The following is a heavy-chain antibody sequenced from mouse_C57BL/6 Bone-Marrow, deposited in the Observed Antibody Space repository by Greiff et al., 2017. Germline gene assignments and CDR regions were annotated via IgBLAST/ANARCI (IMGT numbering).Heavy chain of an antibody. CDR2: ICPRRGNT. D-gene: IGHD2-2*01. V-gene: IGHV1-81*01. J-gene: IGHJ1*03. CDR1: GYTFTSYG. Sequence: QVQLQQSGAELARPGASVKLSCKASGYTFTSYGISWVKQRTGQGLEWIGEICPRRGNTYYNEKFKGQATLTADKSSSTAYMELRSLTSEDSAVYFCARYPIYYGYDRGYWYFDVWGTGTTVTVSS. CDR3: ARYPIYYGYDRGYWYFDV.